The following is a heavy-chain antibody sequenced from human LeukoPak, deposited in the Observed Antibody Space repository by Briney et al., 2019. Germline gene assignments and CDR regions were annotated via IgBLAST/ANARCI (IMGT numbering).Heavy chain of an antibody. CDR1: GFPFSSYW. Sequence: PDRSLRLSCAASGFPFSSYWMSWVRQAPGKGLEWVANIKQDGSDKYYVDAVKGRFTISRDNAKNSLYLQLNSLRADDTAVYYCARLTGTTGFDYWGQGTLVTVSS. D-gene: IGHD1-1*01. CDR2: IKQDGSDK. J-gene: IGHJ4*02. V-gene: IGHV3-7*01. CDR3: ARLTGTTGFDY.